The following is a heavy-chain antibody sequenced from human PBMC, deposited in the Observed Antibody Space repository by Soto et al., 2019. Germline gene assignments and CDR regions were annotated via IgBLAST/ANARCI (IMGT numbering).Heavy chain of an antibody. J-gene: IGHJ4*02. Sequence: QVQLQESGPGLVKPSQTLSLTCAVSGGSISSGDYYWSWVRQPPGKGLEWIGYIYYSETTYYNPSIKSRLNISLDTSKNQFSLKLNSVTAADTAVYYCARVVRCEYSSSWYFDYWGQGTLVTVSS. CDR2: IYYSETT. V-gene: IGHV4-30-4*01. CDR3: ARVVRCEYSSSWYFDY. D-gene: IGHD6-13*01. CDR1: GGSISSGDYY.